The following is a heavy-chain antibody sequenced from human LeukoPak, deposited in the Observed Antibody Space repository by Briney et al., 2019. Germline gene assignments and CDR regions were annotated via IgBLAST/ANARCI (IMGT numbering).Heavy chain of an antibody. V-gene: IGHV1-8*03. D-gene: IGHD3-3*01. CDR2: MNPNSGNT. Sequence: ASVKVSCKASGGTFSSYAINWVRQATGQGLEWMGWMNPNSGNTGYAQKFQGRVTITRNASISTAYMELSSLRSEDTAVYYCARVYAFGAFDIWGQGTMVTVSS. J-gene: IGHJ3*02. CDR3: ARVYAFGAFDI. CDR1: GGTFSSYA.